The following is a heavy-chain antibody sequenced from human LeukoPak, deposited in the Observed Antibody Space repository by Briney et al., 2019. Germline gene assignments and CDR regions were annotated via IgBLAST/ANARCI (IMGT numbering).Heavy chain of an antibody. CDR2: IYYSGST. V-gene: IGHV4-59*08. CDR1: GFTFTSYV. J-gene: IGHJ4*02. CDR3: ARLASKGGPDY. D-gene: IGHD3-16*01. Sequence: GSLRLSCATSGFTFTSYVMSWVRQPPGKGLEWIGYIYYSGSTNYNPSLKSRVTISVDTSKNQFSLKLSSVTAADTAVYYCARLASKGGPDYWGQGTLVTVSS.